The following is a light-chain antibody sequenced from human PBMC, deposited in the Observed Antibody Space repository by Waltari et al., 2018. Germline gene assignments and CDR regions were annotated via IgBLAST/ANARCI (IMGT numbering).Light chain of an antibody. J-gene: IGLJ2*01. Sequence: QSALTQAASVSASLGQSITISCTGTRSNIGSYNLVSWYQQHPGKAPKVVIYEVSQRPSGVSNRFSASKSGNTASLTISGLQAEDEADYYCCSYAGNSTVVFGGGTKVNVL. V-gene: IGLV2-23*02. CDR3: CSYAGNSTVV. CDR2: EVS. CDR1: RSNIGSYNL.